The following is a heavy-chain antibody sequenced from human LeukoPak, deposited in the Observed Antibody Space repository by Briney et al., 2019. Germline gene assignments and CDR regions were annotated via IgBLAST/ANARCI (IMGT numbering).Heavy chain of an antibody. J-gene: IGHJ4*02. CDR1: GGTFSSYA. D-gene: IGHD3-22*01. V-gene: IGHV1-69*04. Sequence: SVTVSCKASGGTFSSYAISWVRQAPGQGLEWMGRIIPILGIANYAQKFQGRVTITADKSTSTAYMELSSLRSEDTAVYYCARGGYDSSGYYLFDYWGQGTLVTASS. CDR3: ARGGYDSSGYYLFDY. CDR2: IIPILGIA.